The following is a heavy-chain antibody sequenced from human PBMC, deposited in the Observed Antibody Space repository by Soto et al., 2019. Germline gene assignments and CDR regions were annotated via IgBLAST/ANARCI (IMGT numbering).Heavy chain of an antibody. Sequence: GGSLRLSCAASGFTFSGSAMHWVRQASGKGLEWVGRIRSKANSYATAYAASVKGRFTISRDDSKNTAYLQMDSLKTGDTAVYYCTRQEQQLFRGLAFDPWGQGTLVNVS. J-gene: IGHJ5*02. D-gene: IGHD6-13*01. CDR2: IRSKANSYAT. V-gene: IGHV3-73*01. CDR1: GFTFSGSA. CDR3: TRQEQQLFRGLAFDP.